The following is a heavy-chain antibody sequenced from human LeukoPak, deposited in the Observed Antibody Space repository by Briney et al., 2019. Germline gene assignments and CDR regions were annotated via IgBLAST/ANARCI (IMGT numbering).Heavy chain of an antibody. D-gene: IGHD3-22*01. CDR2: IIPILGIA. J-gene: IGHJ2*01. Sequence: SVTVSCKASGGTFSSYAISWVRQAPGQGREWMGRIIPILGIANYAQKLQGRVTITADKSTSTAYIELSSLRSEDTAVYYCARRRTYYYDSSGYSDWYFDLWGRGTLVTVSS. CDR1: GGTFSSYA. V-gene: IGHV1-69*10. CDR3: ARRRTYYYDSSGYSDWYFDL.